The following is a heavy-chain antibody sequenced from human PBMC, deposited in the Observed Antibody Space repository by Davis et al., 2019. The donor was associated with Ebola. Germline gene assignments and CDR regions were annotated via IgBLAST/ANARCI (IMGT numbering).Heavy chain of an antibody. D-gene: IGHD2-2*01. CDR2: INPSGGST. Sequence: ASVKVSCKASGYTFTSYYMHWVRQAPGQGLEWMGIINPSGGSTSYAQKFQGRVTMTRDTSTSTVYMELSSLRSEDTAVYYCARERLIVVVPAATGGNYYYYYGMDVWGQGTTVTVSS. V-gene: IGHV1-46*01. CDR1: GYTFTSYY. CDR3: ARERLIVVVPAATGGNYYYYYGMDV. J-gene: IGHJ6*02.